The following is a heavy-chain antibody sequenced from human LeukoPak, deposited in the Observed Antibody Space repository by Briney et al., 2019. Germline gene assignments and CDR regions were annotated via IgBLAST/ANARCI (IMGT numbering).Heavy chain of an antibody. CDR1: GFTFSSYA. Sequence: PGGSLRLSCSASGFTFSSYAMHWVRQAPGKGLEYVSAISSNGGSTYYADSVKGRFTISRDNSKNTLYLQMTRLRPEDTAVYYCAASQYYYESSGYSAWGKGTLITVSS. D-gene: IGHD3-22*01. J-gene: IGHJ5*02. V-gene: IGHV3-64D*06. CDR3: AASQYYYESSGYSA. CDR2: ISSNGGST.